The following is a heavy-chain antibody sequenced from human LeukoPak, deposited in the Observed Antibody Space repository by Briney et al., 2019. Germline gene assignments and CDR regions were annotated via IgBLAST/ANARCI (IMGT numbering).Heavy chain of an antibody. CDR1: GGSVSSGSCF. J-gene: IGHJ6*02. Sequence: SETLSLTCTVSGGSVSSGSCFWSWIRQPPGKGLEWIGYMSYGGSTNYNPSLEGRVTISVDTSKNQFSLRLSSVTAADTAVYYCARGWEVRGVIDRYGMDVWGQGTTVTVSS. D-gene: IGHD3-10*01. CDR2: MSYGGST. CDR3: ARGWEVRGVIDRYGMDV. V-gene: IGHV4-61*01.